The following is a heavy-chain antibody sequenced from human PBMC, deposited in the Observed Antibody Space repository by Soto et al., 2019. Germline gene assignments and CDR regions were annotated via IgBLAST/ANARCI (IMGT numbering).Heavy chain of an antibody. V-gene: IGHV1-69*02. D-gene: IGHD2-2*01. J-gene: IGHJ4*02. CDR1: GGTFSSYT. CDR3: AGAPSTSSDY. CDR2: LIPILGIA. Sequence: QVQLVQSGAEVKKPGSSVKVSCKASGGTFSSYTISWVRQAPGQGLEWMGRLIPILGIANYAQKFQGRVTITADKSTSTAYMELSRLRSEDTAVYYCAGAPSTSSDYWGQGTLVTVSS.